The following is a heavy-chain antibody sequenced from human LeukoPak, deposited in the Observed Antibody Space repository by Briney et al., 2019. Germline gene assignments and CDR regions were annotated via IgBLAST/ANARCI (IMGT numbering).Heavy chain of an antibody. D-gene: IGHD3-16*02. Sequence: SETLSLTCTVSGGSISSYYWSWIRQPPGKGLEWIGYIYYSGSTNYNPSLKSRVTISVDTSKNQFSLKLSSVTAADTAVYYCARDRGYDYVWGSYRSDAFDIWGQGTMVTVSS. J-gene: IGHJ3*02. V-gene: IGHV4-59*01. CDR2: IYYSGST. CDR1: GGSISSYY. CDR3: ARDRGYDYVWGSYRSDAFDI.